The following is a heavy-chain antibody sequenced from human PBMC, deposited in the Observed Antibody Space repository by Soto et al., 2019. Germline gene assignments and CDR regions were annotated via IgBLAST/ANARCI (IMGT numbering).Heavy chain of an antibody. CDR2: IWYDGSNK. CDR3: ARDWNYVYWYFDL. CDR1: GFTFSSYG. V-gene: IGHV3-33*01. Sequence: GGSLRLSCAASGFTFSSYGMHWVRQAPGKGLEWVAVIWYDGSNKYYADSVKGRFTISRDNSKNTLYLQMNSLRAEDTAVYYCARDWNYVYWYFDLWGRGTLVTVSS. D-gene: IGHD1-7*01. J-gene: IGHJ2*01.